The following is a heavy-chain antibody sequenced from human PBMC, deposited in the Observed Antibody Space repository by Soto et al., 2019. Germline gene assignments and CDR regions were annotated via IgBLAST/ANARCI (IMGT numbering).Heavy chain of an antibody. J-gene: IGHJ5*02. V-gene: IGHV4-59*01. CDR2: IYYSGST. D-gene: IGHD4-17*01. CDR1: GGSISSYY. Sequence: PSETLSLTCTVSGGSISSYYWSWIRQPPGKGLEWIGYIYYSGSTNYNPSLKGRVTISVDTSKNQFSLKLYSVTTADTAMYYCARLPWADYGGIFDPWGQGTLVTVSS. CDR3: ARLPWADYGGIFDP.